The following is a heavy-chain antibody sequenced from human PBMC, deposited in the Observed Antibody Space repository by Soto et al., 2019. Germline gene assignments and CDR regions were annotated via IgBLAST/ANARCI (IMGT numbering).Heavy chain of an antibody. CDR1: GFTFSSYG. Sequence: QVQLVESGGGVVQPGRSLRLSCAASGFTFSSYGMHWVRQAPGKGLEWVAVISYDGSNKYYADSVKGRFTISRDNSKNTLYLQMNSLRAEDTAVYYWAKDGSVWRGPTYYYYYGMDVWGQGTTVTVSS. V-gene: IGHV3-30*18. D-gene: IGHD3-3*01. CDR3: AKDGSVWRGPTYYYYYGMDV. J-gene: IGHJ6*02. CDR2: ISYDGSNK.